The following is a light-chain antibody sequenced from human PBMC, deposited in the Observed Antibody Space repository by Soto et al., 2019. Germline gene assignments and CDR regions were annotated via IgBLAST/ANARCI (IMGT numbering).Light chain of an antibody. CDR2: DVS. CDR3: QQYYDYPWT. V-gene: IGKV1-5*01. J-gene: IGKJ1*01. Sequence: DIQMTQSPFTLSASVGDRVTITCRASQSIGDRLAWHQQKPGKVPKVLISDVSRLKSGVPSRFSGSGSGTEFILSITSLQPDDFATYYCQQYYDYPWTFGQGTKV. CDR1: QSIGDR.